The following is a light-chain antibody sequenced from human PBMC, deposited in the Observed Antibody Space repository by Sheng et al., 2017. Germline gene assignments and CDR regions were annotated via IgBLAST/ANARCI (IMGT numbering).Light chain of an antibody. J-gene: IGKJ2*01. V-gene: IGKV4-1*01. CDR2: WAS. CDR1: QSVLYSSNNKNY. CDR3: QQYYISPYT. Sequence: DIVMTQSPDSLAVSLGERATINCKSSQSVLYSSNNKNYLAWYQRKLGQPPKLLIYWASTREFGVPDRFSGSGSGTDFTLSISNLQAEDVAVYYCQQYYISPYTFGQGTKLEI.